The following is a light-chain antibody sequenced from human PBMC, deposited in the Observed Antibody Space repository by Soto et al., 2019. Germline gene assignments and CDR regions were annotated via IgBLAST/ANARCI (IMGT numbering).Light chain of an antibody. CDR2: DAS. CDR3: QQYGSSPPWT. J-gene: IGKJ1*01. V-gene: IGKV3-20*01. CDR1: QRVSSSY. Sequence: EIVLTQSPGTLSFSPGERATLSCSASQRVSSSYLAWYQQKPGQAPRLLIYDASSRATGIPDRFSGSWSGTDFTLTISRLEPEEFAVYYFQQYGSSPPWTFGQGSKVEIK.